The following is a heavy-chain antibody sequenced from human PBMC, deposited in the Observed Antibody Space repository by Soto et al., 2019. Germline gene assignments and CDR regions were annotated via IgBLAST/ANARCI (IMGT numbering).Heavy chain of an antibody. CDR2: ISSGGDNT. V-gene: IGHV3-23*01. Sequence: GGSLRLSCAASGFTFSSYAMSWVRQAPWNGPEWVSTISSGGDNTYSADSVKGRFTISRDNSKNTLYLQMNSLRAEDTAVYYCAKDFDSYSSGRYGMDVWGQGTTVTVSS. CDR3: AKDFDSYSSGRYGMDV. CDR1: GFTFSSYA. J-gene: IGHJ6*02. D-gene: IGHD6-19*01.